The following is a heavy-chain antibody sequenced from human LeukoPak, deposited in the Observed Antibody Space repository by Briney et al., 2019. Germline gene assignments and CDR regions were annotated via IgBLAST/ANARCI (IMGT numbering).Heavy chain of an antibody. CDR2: ISVSGGGT. V-gene: IGHV3-23*01. D-gene: IGHD1-26*01. J-gene: IGHJ4*02. Sequence: GASLRLSCAASGFTFSSYAMSWVRQAPGKGLEWVSTISVSGGGTYYADSVKGRFTISRDNSKNTLYLQMNSLRAEDTAVYYCAKDNSKYRVGAEFDYWGQGTLVTVSS. CDR1: GFTFSSYA. CDR3: AKDNSKYRVGAEFDY.